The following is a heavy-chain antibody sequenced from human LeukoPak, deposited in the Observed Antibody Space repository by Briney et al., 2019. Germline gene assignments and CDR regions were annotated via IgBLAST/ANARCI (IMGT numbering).Heavy chain of an antibody. Sequence: GGSLRLSCAASGFTFSSYAMHWVRQAPGKGLEWVAVISYDGSNKYYADSVKGRFTISRDNSKNTLYLQMNSLRAEDTAVYYCARGMVQGATGYWGQGTLVIVSS. CDR2: ISYDGSNK. V-gene: IGHV3-30-3*01. D-gene: IGHD3-10*01. J-gene: IGHJ4*02. CDR1: GFTFSSYA. CDR3: ARGMVQGATGY.